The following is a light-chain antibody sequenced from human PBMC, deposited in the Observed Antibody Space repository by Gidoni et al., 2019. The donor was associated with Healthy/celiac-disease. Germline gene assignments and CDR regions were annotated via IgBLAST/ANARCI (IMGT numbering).Light chain of an antibody. CDR1: NIGSKS. CDR2: DDS. V-gene: IGLV3-21*03. CDR3: KVWDSSSDHPDWV. J-gene: IGLJ3*02. Sequence: SYLLPQPPSVSLAPGKTARITCGGNNIGSKSVHWSQQKPGQAPVLVVYDDSDRPSGIPERFSGSNSGNTATLTISRVEAGDEADDYCKVWDSSSDHPDWVFGGGTKLTVL.